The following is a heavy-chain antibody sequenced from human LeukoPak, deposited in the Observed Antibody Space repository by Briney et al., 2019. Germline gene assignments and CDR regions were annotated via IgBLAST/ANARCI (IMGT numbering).Heavy chain of an antibody. CDR1: GYSISSSNW. J-gene: IGHJ5*02. D-gene: IGHD6-19*01. Sequence: PSETLSLTCAVSGYSISSSNWWGWIRQPPGKGLEWIGYIYYSGSIYYNPSLKSRVTMSVDTSKNQFSLKLSSVTAVDTAVYYCAREEAVAGRGFDPWGQGTLVTASS. CDR2: IYYSGSI. V-gene: IGHV4-28*03. CDR3: AREEAVAGRGFDP.